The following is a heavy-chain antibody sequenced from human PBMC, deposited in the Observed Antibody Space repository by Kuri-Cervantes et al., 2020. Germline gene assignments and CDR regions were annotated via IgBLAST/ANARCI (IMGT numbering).Heavy chain of an antibody. CDR3: ASAISSGWYSPRGGIH. CDR1: GGSFSGYY. D-gene: IGHD6-19*01. CDR2: INHSGST. V-gene: IGHV4-34*01. J-gene: IGHJ4*02. Sequence: SETLSLTCAVYGGSFSGYYWRWIRQPPGKGLEWIGEINHSGSTNYNPSLKSRVTISVDTSKNQFSLKLSSVTAADTAVYYCASAISSGWYSPRGGIHWGQGTLVTVSS.